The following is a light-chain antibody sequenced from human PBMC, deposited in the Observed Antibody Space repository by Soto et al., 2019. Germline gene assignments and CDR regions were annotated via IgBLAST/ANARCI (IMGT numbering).Light chain of an antibody. CDR3: SSYRSNSTLV. Sequence: QSALTQPASVSGSPGQSITISCTGTSSDVGRYDYVSWYQQHPGKAPKLMIYDVTKRPSGVSNRFSGSKSGNTASLTISGLQAEDEADYYCSSYRSNSTLVFGGGTKLTVL. J-gene: IGLJ2*01. CDR2: DVT. CDR1: SSDVGRYDY. V-gene: IGLV2-14*01.